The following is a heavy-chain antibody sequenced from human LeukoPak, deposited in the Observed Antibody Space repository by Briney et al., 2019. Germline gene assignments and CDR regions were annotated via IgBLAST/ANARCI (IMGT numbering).Heavy chain of an antibody. CDR2: INSDGSST. D-gene: IGHD6-19*01. Sequence: GGSLRLSCAASGFTFSSYWMHWVRQAPGKGLVWISRINSDGSSTSYADSVKGRFTISRDNAKSTLYLQMNSLRAEDTAVYYCARASDEQWLADFDYWGQGTLVTVSS. V-gene: IGHV3-74*01. J-gene: IGHJ4*02. CDR1: GFTFSSYW. CDR3: ARASDEQWLADFDY.